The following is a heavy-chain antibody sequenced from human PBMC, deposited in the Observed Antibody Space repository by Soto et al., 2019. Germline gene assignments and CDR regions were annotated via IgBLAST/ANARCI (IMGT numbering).Heavy chain of an antibody. Sequence: QAGGSLRLSCAASGFTVSSNYMSWVRQAPGKGLEWVSVIYSGGSTYYADSVKGRFTISRDNSKNTLYLQMNSLRAEDTAVYYCARVGRDYYDSSGPFDYWGQGTLVTVSS. CDR2: IYSGGST. V-gene: IGHV3-53*01. CDR3: ARVGRDYYDSSGPFDY. D-gene: IGHD3-22*01. CDR1: GFTVSSNY. J-gene: IGHJ4*02.